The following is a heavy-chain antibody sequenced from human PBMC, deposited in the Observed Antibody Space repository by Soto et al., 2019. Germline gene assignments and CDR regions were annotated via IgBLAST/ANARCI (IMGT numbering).Heavy chain of an antibody. CDR3: AIVLSDRNCTNCVCQPYYFYY. Sequence: EVQLLESGGGLVQPGGSLRLSCAASGFTFSSYAMSWVRQAPGKGLEWVSAISGSGGSTYYADSVKGRFTISRDHSKNTLYLQMNSMKAEDTAVYYCAIVLSDRNCTNCVCQPYYFYYLGQGTL. D-gene: IGHD2-8*01. CDR1: GFTFSSYA. J-gene: IGHJ4*02. CDR2: ISGSGGST. V-gene: IGHV3-23*01.